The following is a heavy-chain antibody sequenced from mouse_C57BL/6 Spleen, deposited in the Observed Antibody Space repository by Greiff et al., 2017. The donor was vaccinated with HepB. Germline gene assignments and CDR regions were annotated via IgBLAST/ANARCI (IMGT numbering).Heavy chain of an antibody. V-gene: IGHV1-55*01. CDR1: GYTFTSYW. Sequence: VQLQQPGAELVKPGASVKMSCKASGYTFTSYWITWVKQRPGQGLEWIGDIYPGSGSTNYNEKFKSKATLTVDTSSSTAYMQLSSLTSEDSAVYYCARYGDGYYRFACWGQGTLVTVSA. D-gene: IGHD2-3*01. CDR3: ARYGDGYYRFAC. J-gene: IGHJ3*01. CDR2: IYPGSGST.